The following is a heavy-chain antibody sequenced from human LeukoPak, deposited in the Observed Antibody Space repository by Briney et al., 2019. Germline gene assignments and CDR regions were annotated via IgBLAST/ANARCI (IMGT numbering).Heavy chain of an antibody. V-gene: IGHV3-23*01. D-gene: IGHD3-10*01. CDR3: AKERWFGETNLYYFDY. J-gene: IGHJ4*02. Sequence: PGGSLRLSCAASGFTFSSYAMSWVRQAPGKGLEWVSAISGSGGNTYYADSVKGRFTISRDNSKNTLYLQMNSLRAEDTAVYYCAKERWFGETNLYYFDYWGQGSRVTASS. CDR2: ISGSGGNT. CDR1: GFTFSSYA.